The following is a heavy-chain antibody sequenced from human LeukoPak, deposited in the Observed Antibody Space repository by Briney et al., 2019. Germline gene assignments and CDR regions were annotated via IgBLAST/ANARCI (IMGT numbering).Heavy chain of an antibody. D-gene: IGHD6-19*01. CDR1: GYSFTGYF. CDR2: INAKSGGT. Sequence: ASVKVSCKASGYSFTGYFIHWVRQAPGQGLEWMGWINAKSGGTNYAQKFQGRVTMTRDTSISTAYMELSRLRSDDTAVYYCARDRGSSGWAWFDYWGQGTLVTVSS. CDR3: ARDRGSSGWAWFDY. V-gene: IGHV1-2*02. J-gene: IGHJ4*02.